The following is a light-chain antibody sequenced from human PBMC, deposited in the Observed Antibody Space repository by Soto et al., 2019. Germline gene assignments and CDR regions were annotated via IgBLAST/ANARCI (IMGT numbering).Light chain of an antibody. V-gene: IGLV2-14*01. CDR2: DVS. CDR1: SSDVGAYRH. J-gene: IGLJ1*01. Sequence: SALTQPASVSGSPGQAITISCTGTSSDVGAYRHVSWHQQYPGKAPKLMIYDVSDRPSGVSYRFSGSKSGNTASLTISGLQAEDEADYYCSAYTTSRSYIFGSGTKVTVL. CDR3: SAYTTSRSYI.